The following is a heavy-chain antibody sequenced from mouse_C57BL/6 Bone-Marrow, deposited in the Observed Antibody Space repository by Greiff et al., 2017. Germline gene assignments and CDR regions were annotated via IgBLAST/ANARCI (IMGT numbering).Heavy chain of an antibody. Sequence: EVQVVESGGGLVKPGGSLKLSCAASGFTFSDYGMHWVRQAPEKGLEWVAYISSGSSTIYYADTVKGRFTISRDNAKNTLFLQMTGLRSEDTAMYDGAGGAGQAWFAYWGQGTLVTVSA. V-gene: IGHV5-17*01. J-gene: IGHJ3*01. CDR1: GFTFSDYG. D-gene: IGHD6-1*01. CDR2: ISSGSSTI. CDR3: AGGAGQAWFAY.